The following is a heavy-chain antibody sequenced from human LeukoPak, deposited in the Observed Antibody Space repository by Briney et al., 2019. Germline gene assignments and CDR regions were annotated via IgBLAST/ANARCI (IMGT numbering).Heavy chain of an antibody. Sequence: GGSLRLSCAASGFTFSSYWMSWVRQAPGKGLEWVANIKKDGSGKYYVDSVKGRFTISRDNSKSTLHLQMNGLRAEDTAVYYCARDPLDISRWTNAFDIWGQGTTVIVS. D-gene: IGHD5-12*01. J-gene: IGHJ3*02. CDR3: ARDPLDISRWTNAFDI. V-gene: IGHV3-7*01. CDR2: IKKDGSGK. CDR1: GFTFSSYW.